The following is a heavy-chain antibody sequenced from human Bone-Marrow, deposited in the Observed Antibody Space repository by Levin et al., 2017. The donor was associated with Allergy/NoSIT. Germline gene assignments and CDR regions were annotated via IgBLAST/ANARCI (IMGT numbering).Heavy chain of an antibody. J-gene: IGHJ4*02. V-gene: IGHV3-30-3*01. CDR3: ARVAMIVVVFDY. Sequence: GESLKISCAASGFTFSSYAMHWVRQAPGKGLEWVAVISYDGSNKYYADSVKGRFTISRDNSKNTLYLQMNSLRAEDTAVYYCARVAMIVVVFDYWGQGTLVTVSS. D-gene: IGHD3-22*01. CDR1: GFTFSSYA. CDR2: ISYDGSNK.